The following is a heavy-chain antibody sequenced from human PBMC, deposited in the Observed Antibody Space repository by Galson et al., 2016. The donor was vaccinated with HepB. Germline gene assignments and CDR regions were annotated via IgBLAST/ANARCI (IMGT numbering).Heavy chain of an antibody. CDR3: VRNYGSGRHFFYGIDV. J-gene: IGHJ6*02. CDR2: IGTTGDT. V-gene: IGHV3-13*04. CDR1: GFTFSSYD. D-gene: IGHD3-10*01. Sequence: SLRLSCAASGFTFSSYDMHWVRQATGKGLEWVSGIGTTGDTYYPDSVKGRFSISRENGKNSFYLQMNSLTTGDTGVYYCVRNYGSGRHFFYGIDVWGQGTTVTVSS.